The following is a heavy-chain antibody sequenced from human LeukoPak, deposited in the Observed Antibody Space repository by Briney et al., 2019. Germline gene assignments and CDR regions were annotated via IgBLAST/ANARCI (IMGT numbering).Heavy chain of an antibody. CDR3: ARGRKGELIY. D-gene: IGHD3-16*01. J-gene: IGHJ4*02. CDR1: GFTFSSYE. Sequence: GGSLRLSCAASGFTFSSYEMNWVRQAPGKGLEWVSYISSSGSTIYYADSVMGRFTISRDNAKNSLYLQMNSLRAEDTAVYYCARGRKGELIYWGQGTLVTVSS. CDR2: ISSSGSTI. V-gene: IGHV3-48*03.